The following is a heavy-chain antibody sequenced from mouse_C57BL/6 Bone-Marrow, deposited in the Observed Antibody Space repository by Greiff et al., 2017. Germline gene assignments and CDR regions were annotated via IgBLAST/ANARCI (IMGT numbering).Heavy chain of an antibody. V-gene: IGHV8-8*01. D-gene: IGHD2-4*01. CDR1: GFSLSTFGMG. CDR3: ARDYDYDGPVYAMDY. CDR2: IWWDDDK. J-gene: IGHJ4*01. Sequence: QVTLKVSGPGILQPSQTLSLTCSFSGFSLSTFGMGVGWIRQPSGKGLEWLAHIWWDDDKYYNPALKSRLTISKDTSKNQVFLKIANVDTADTATYYCARDYDYDGPVYAMDYWGQGTSVTVSS.